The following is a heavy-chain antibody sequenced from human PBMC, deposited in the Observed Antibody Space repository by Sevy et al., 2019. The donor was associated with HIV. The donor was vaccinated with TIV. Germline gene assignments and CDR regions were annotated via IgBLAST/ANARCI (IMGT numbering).Heavy chain of an antibody. V-gene: IGHV1-69*10. D-gene: IGHD2-15*01. J-gene: IGHJ6*02. CDR2: IIPLLGNA. CDR1: GGTFSNSV. CDR3: ARDSANMTVLVDPWGYYYGLDV. Sequence: ASVKVSCKASGGTFSNSVFSWVRQAPGQGLEWMGGIIPLLGNANYAKKFHGRVTITAEESPSTAYMELSSLRSEDTAIYYCARDSANMTVLVDPWGYYYGLDVWGQGTTVTVSS.